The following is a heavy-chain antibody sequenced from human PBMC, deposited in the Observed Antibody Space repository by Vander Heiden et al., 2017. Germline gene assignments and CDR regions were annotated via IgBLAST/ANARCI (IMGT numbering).Heavy chain of an antibody. V-gene: IGHV3-74*01. CDR1: GFPFSGYW. J-gene: IGHJ4*02. CDR2: INSDGSST. CDR3: ARGGLTGTSIPYFDY. D-gene: IGHD1-7*01. Sequence: EVQLVESGGGLVQPGGSLRLPCAASGFPFSGYWMDWVRQAPGKGLVWVSRINSDGSSTSYADSVKGRFTISRDNAKNTLYLQMNSLRAEDTAVYYCARGGLTGTSIPYFDYWGQGTLVTASS.